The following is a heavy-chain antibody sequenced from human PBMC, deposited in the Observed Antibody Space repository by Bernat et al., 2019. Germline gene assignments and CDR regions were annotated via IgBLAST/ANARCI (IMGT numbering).Heavy chain of an antibody. D-gene: IGHD5-12*01. CDR2: INSDGSST. J-gene: IGHJ6*03. CDR1: GFTFSSYW. CDR3: AREGGGYAPTWDDYYYYYMDV. V-gene: IGHV3-74*01. Sequence: EVQLVESGGGLVQPGGSLRLSCAASGFTFSSYWMHWVRQAPGKGLVWVSRINSDGSSTSYADSVKGRFTISRDIAKNTLYLQMNSLRAEDTAVYYCAREGGGYAPTWDDYYYYYMDVWGKGTTVTVSS.